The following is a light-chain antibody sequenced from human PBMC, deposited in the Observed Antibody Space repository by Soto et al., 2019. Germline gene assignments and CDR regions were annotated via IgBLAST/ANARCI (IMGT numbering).Light chain of an antibody. V-gene: IGKV3D-15*01. CDR1: QSVGSN. Sequence: EIVMTQSPATLSVSPGERATLSCRASQSVGSNLAWYQQKPGQAPRLLIYGASIRDTGIPDRFSGSGSGTDFTLTISRLEPEDFASYYCQQYNSYFVAFGQGTKVDIK. CDR3: QQYNSYFVA. J-gene: IGKJ1*01. CDR2: GAS.